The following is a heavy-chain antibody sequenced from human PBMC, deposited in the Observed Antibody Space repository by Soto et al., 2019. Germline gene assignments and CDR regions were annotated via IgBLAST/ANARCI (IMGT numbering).Heavy chain of an antibody. V-gene: IGHV4-39*07. J-gene: IGHJ4*02. CDR2: IYYSGST. CDR1: GGSISSSSYY. CDR3: ARDRFSSIYFDY. D-gene: IGHD6-6*01. Sequence: PSETLSLTCTVSGGSISSSSYYWGWIRQPPGKGLEWIGSIYYSGSTYYNPSLKSRVTISVDTSKNQFSLKLSSVTAADTAVYYCARDRFSSIYFDYWGQGTLVTVSS.